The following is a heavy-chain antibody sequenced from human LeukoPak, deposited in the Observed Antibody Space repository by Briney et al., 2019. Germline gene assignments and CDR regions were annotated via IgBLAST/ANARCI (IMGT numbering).Heavy chain of an antibody. CDR2: IYYSGST. J-gene: IGHJ4*02. V-gene: IGHV4-59*01. D-gene: IGHD3-10*01. Sequence: SETLSLTCTVSVGSISSYYWSWIRQPPGKGLEWIGYIYYSGSTNYNPSLKSRVTISVDTSKNQFSLKLSSVTAEATAVYYCARGLRFGGSPLYFDYWGQGTLVTVSS. CDR3: ARGLRFGGSPLYFDY. CDR1: VGSISSYY.